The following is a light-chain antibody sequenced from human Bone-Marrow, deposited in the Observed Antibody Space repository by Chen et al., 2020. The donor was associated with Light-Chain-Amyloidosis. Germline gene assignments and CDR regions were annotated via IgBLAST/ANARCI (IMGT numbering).Light chain of an antibody. V-gene: IGLV3-21*02. CDR1: NIGSTS. CDR2: DDS. J-gene: IGLJ3*02. Sequence: SYVLTQPSSVSVAPGQTATIACGGNNIGSTSVHWYQQTPGQAPLLVVYDDSDRPSGIPERLSGSNSGNTATLPTSRVEAGDEADYYGQVWDRSSDRPVFGGGTKLTVL. CDR3: QVWDRSSDRPV.